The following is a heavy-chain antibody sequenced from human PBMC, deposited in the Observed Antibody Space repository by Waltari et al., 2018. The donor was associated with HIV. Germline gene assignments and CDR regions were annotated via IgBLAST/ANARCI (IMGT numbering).Heavy chain of an antibody. D-gene: IGHD1-26*01. Sequence: EVQLVQSGAEVKKPGQSLKISCKGSGYSFTSYWIGWVRQAPGTGLEWMGDVYPAASDTTYNPSFRGQVNISFDTSISTAYVQWRSLKSSDTAVYFCARRLVGADAFEIWGQGTEVIVSS. CDR2: VYPAASDT. CDR3: ARRLVGADAFEI. CDR1: GYSFTSYW. J-gene: IGHJ3*02. V-gene: IGHV5-51*03.